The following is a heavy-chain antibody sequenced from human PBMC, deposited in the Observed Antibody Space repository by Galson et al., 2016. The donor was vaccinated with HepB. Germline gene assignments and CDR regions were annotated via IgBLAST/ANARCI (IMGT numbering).Heavy chain of an antibody. CDR3: AKDSSYCIGDSCHSDHYYYGMDV. Sequence: SLRLSCAASGFTLRSHAMHWVRQAPGKGLEWVAVTSYDGSNKNYADSVKGRFTVSRDNSKDTVYLQMNSLKVEDTAVYFGAKDSSYCIGDSCHSDHYYYGMDVGGQGITVTVSS. CDR2: TSYDGSNK. D-gene: IGHD2-15*01. J-gene: IGHJ6*02. CDR1: GFTLRSHA. V-gene: IGHV3-30*18.